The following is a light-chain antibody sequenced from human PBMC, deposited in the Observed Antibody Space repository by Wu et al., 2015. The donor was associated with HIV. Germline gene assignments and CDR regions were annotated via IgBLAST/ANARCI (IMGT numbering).Light chain of an antibody. CDR2: SSS. J-gene: IGKJ1*01. CDR3: QQYGNSPPWT. CDR1: QTIDSSY. V-gene: IGKV3-20*01. Sequence: SALTQSPGILSLSPGERATLSCRASQTIDSSYFAWYQQKPGQTPRLLVYSSSTRATGIPDRFSGSGSGTDFTLTISRLEPEDFAVYYCQQYGNSPPWTFGQGTKVELK.